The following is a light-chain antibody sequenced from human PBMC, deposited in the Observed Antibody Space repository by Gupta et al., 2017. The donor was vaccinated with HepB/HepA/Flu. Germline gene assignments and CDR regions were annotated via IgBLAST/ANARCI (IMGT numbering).Light chain of an antibody. CDR2: SVS. CDR1: QSVPRGY. CDR3: QQYCSSQST. V-gene: IGKV3-20*01. J-gene: IGKJ2*01. Sequence: EIVLTQSPGTLSLSPGERASLSCRASQSVPRGYLAWYQQKLGQAPRLLIYSVSSRAAGIPDRFNGRGSETDFTLTISRLEPEDFAVYYCQQYCSSQSTFGQGTRLEIK.